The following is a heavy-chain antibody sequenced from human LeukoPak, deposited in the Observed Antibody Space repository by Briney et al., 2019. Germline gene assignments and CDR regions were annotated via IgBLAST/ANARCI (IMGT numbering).Heavy chain of an antibody. CDR2: INPNSGGT. J-gene: IGHJ6*02. V-gene: IGHV1-2*02. CDR1: VYTFTGYY. D-gene: IGHD6-13*01. CDR3: ARGGPASSSWYWPSFYYYGMDV. Sequence: ASVKVSCKASVYTFTGYYMYWVRQAPRQGLEWMGWINPNSGGTNNAQKFQGRVTMTRETSISTAYMELSRLGSDDTAVYYCARGGPASSSWYWPSFYYYGMDVWVQGTTVTVSS.